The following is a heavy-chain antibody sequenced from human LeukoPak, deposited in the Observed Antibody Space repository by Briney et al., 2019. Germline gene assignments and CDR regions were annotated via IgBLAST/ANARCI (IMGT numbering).Heavy chain of an antibody. CDR3: ARGLPRYCSGGSCPHDAFDI. J-gene: IGHJ3*02. D-gene: IGHD2-15*01. CDR1: SGSFSGYY. CDR2: INHSGST. V-gene: IGHV4-34*01. Sequence: SETLSLTCAVYSGSFSGYYWSWIRQPPGKGLEWIGEINHSGSTNYNSSLKSRVTISVDTSKNQFSLKLSSVTAADTAVYYCARGLPRYCSGGSCPHDAFDIWGQGTMVTVSS.